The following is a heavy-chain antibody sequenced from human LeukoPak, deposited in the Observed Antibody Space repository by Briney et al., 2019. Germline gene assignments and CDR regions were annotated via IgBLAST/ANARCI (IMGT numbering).Heavy chain of an antibody. V-gene: IGHV4-34*01. D-gene: IGHD6-6*01. CDR2: INHSGST. CDR3: ARCYWGKTARPTRCYFDY. Sequence: SETLSLTCAVYGGSFSGYYWSWIRQPPGKGLEWIGEINHSGSTNYNPSLMSRVTISVDTSKNQFSLKLSSVTAADTAVYYCARCYWGKTARPTRCYFDYWGQGTLVTVSS. J-gene: IGHJ4*02. CDR1: GGSFSGYY.